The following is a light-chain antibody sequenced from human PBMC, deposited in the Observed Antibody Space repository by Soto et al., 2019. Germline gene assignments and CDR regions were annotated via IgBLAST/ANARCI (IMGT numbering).Light chain of an antibody. CDR1: QSVSSRF. J-gene: IGKJ1*01. Sequence: EIVLTQSPATLSLSPGERATLSCRASQSVSSRFLAWYQQKPGQAPRLLIYGASSRATGIPDRFSGSGSGTDFTLTISRLEPEDFALYYCQQYGDSRTFGQGTKVDIK. CDR2: GAS. V-gene: IGKV3-20*01. CDR3: QQYGDSRT.